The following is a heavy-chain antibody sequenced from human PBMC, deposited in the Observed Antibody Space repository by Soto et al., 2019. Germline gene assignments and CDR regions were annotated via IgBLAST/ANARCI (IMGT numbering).Heavy chain of an antibody. Sequence: QVQLVQSGAEVKKPGSSVKVSCQASGGIFSSNAISWVRQAPGQGLEWMGGILPIFDTTHYAQKFQGRVTITADESTSTAYVELRCLSSDDTALYYCATGGRGYSSAPRLDFENRGQGPLVTVSS. V-gene: IGHV1-69*01. D-gene: IGHD5-18*01. CDR2: ILPIFDTT. CDR3: ATGGRGYSSAPRLDFEN. J-gene: IGHJ4*02. CDR1: GGIFSSNA.